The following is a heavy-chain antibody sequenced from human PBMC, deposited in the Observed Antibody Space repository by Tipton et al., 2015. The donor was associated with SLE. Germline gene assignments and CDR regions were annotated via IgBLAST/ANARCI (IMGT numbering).Heavy chain of an antibody. Sequence: TLSLTCSVSGVSIGSYYWSWIRQPPGKGLEWIGYIHYSGSTNYNPSLESRVTMSVDTSNNQFSLRLSSVTAADTAVYYCARQAGYFRYFDYWGQGTLVTVSS. CDR2: IHYSGST. V-gene: IGHV4-59*01. J-gene: IGHJ4*02. CDR1: GVSIGSYY. CDR3: ARQAGYFRYFDY. D-gene: IGHD3-9*01.